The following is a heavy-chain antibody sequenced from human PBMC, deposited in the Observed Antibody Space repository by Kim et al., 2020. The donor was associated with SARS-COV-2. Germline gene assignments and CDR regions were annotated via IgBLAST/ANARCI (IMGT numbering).Heavy chain of an antibody. Sequence: SETLSLTCTVSGGSISSYYWSWIRQPPGKGLEWIGYIYYSGSTNYNPSLKSRVTISVDTSKNQFSLKLSSVTAADTAVYYCAGHSGWYALWDYWGQGTLVTVSS. CDR1: GGSISSYY. D-gene: IGHD6-19*01. CDR3: AGHSGWYALWDY. J-gene: IGHJ4*02. CDR2: IYYSGST. V-gene: IGHV4-59*01.